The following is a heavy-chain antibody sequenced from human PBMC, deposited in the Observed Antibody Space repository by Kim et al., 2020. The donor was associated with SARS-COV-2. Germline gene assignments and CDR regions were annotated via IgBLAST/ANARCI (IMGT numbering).Heavy chain of an antibody. Sequence: SETLSLTCSVSGGSIKSGGYSWSWIRQQPGKGLEWMGYIFHSGNTYYNPSLESRVTISVDTSKNLFTLRVNSVTATDTAVYFCARGGRSAPFDYLGQGTL. J-gene: IGHJ4*02. CDR1: GGSIKSGGYS. V-gene: IGHV4-31*03. CDR3: ARGGRSAPFDY. CDR2: IFHSGNT.